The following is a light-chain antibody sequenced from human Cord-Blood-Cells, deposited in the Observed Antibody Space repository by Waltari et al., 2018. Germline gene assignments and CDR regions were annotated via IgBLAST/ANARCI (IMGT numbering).Light chain of an antibody. CDR3: QQYNNWPPWT. CDR1: QSCSSN. Sequence: EIVMTQSPATLSVSPGERATLSCRASQSCSSNLAWYQQKPGQAPRLLSYGASTRATGIPARFSGSGSGTEFTLTISSLQSEDFAVYYCQQYNNWPPWTFGQGTKVEIK. CDR2: GAS. V-gene: IGKV3-15*01. J-gene: IGKJ1*01.